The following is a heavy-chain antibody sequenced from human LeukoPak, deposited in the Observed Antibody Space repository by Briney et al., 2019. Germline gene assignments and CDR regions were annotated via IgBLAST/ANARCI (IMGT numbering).Heavy chain of an antibody. CDR1: GYTLTNYC. V-gene: IGHV1-18*01. CDR2: ISAYKGKT. J-gene: IGHJ3*02. Sequence: ASVKVSCTASGYTLTNYCISWVRQAPGQGLEWVGWISAYKGKTNYAQTLQGRVTMTTDTSTSTAYMEVRSLRSEDTAVYYCASLIITGTEEDAVDIWGQGTMVTVSS. D-gene: IGHD1-20*01. CDR3: ASLIITGTEEDAVDI.